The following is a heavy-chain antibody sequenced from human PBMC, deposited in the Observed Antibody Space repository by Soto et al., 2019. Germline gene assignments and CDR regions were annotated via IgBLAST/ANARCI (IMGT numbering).Heavy chain of an antibody. V-gene: IGHV1-46*03. D-gene: IGHD2-8*01. J-gene: IGHJ6*03. Sequence: ASVKVSCKASGYTFTSYYMHWVRQAPGQGLEWMGIINPSGGSTSYAQKFQGRVTMTRDTSTSTVYMELSSLRSEDTAVYYCARDPTVQMVYGSYYYYYMDVWGKGTTVTVSS. CDR2: INPSGGST. CDR1: GYTFTSYY. CDR3: ARDPTVQMVYGSYYYYYMDV.